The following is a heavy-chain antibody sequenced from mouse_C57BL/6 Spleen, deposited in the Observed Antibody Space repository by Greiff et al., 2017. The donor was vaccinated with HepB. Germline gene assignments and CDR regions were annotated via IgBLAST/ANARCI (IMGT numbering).Heavy chain of an antibody. J-gene: IGHJ2*01. CDR3: ARRRYYYGSSYEGNYFDY. CDR1: GYAFSSSW. D-gene: IGHD1-1*01. CDR2: IYPGDGDT. Sequence: QVQLQQSGPELVKPGASVKISCKASGYAFSSSWMNWVKQRPGKGLEWIGRIYPGDGDTNYNGKFKGKATLTADKSSSTAYMQLSSLTSEDSAVYFCARRRYYYGSSYEGNYFDYWGQGTTLTVSS. V-gene: IGHV1-82*01.